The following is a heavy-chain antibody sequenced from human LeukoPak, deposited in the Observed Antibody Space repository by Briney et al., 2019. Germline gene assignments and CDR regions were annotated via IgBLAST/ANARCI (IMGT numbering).Heavy chain of an antibody. CDR1: GGSISSNNW. V-gene: IGHV4-4*02. CDR3: ARALPLNNWFDP. CDR2: IYHSGST. J-gene: IGHJ5*02. Sequence: SETLSLTCVVSGGSISSNNWWTWVRQPPGKGLEWSGEIYHSGSTNYNPSLKSRVTISVDKSKNQFSLKLSSVTAADTAVYYCARALPLNNWFDPWGQGTLVTVSS.